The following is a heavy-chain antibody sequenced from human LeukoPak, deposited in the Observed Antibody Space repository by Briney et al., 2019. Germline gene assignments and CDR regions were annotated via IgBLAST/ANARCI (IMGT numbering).Heavy chain of an antibody. CDR1: VGSFSDYS. J-gene: IGHJ4*02. D-gene: IGHD4-17*01. CDR3: ARGTVLTPSNR. CDR2: INHSGST. Sequence: SETLSLTCAVYVGSFSDYSWSWFRQPPGKGLEWIGEINHSGSTNYNPSLKSRVTISVDASKNQFSLKLSSVTAADTAVYYCARGTVLTPSNRWGQGTLVTVSS. V-gene: IGHV4-34*01.